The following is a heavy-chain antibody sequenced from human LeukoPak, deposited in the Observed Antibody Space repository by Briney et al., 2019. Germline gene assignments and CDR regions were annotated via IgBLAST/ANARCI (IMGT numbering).Heavy chain of an antibody. D-gene: IGHD5-18*01. Sequence: GGSLRLSCAASGFIFTSYGMHWVRQAPGKGLEWVAFIQFDGANKYYADSVKGRFTISRDNSKNMLYLQMNSLRADDTSLYYCVKDIRRGDNYGYDQFAYWGQGTLVTVSS. V-gene: IGHV3-30*02. CDR2: IQFDGANK. CDR1: GFIFTSYG. CDR3: VKDIRRGDNYGYDQFAY. J-gene: IGHJ4*02.